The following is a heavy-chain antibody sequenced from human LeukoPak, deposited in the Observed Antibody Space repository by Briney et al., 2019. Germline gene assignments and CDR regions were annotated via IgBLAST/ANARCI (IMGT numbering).Heavy chain of an antibody. V-gene: IGHV4-39*01. CDR3: ARLRDWFDP. J-gene: IGHJ5*02. CDR2: IYYSGST. Sequence: SETLSLTCTVSGGSISSSSYYWGWIRQPPGKGLEWIGSIYYSGSTYYNPSLKSRVTISVDTSKNQFSLRLSSVTAADTAVYYCARLRDWFDPWGQGTLVTVSS. CDR1: GGSISSSSYY.